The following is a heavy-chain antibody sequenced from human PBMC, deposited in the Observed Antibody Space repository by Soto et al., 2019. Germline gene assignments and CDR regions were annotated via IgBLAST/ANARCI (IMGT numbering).Heavy chain of an antibody. CDR3: ARHRHPRGTVGATSPLDP. V-gene: IGHV3-53*01. J-gene: IGHJ5*02. CDR2: HYSGGST. Sequence: GGSLRLCCAISGFSVSSNYLSWVRQAPGKGLEWVSVHYSGGSTYYADSVQGRFTISRDKSNNTLYLQMRRVRAEDTAVYFCARHRHPRGTVGATSPLDPWGQGTQVTVSS. D-gene: IGHD1-26*01. CDR1: GFSVSSNY.